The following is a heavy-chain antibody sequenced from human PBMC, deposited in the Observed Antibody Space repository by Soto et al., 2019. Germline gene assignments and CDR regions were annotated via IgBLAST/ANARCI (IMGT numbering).Heavy chain of an antibody. V-gene: IGHV1-69*01. J-gene: IGHJ6*02. Sequence: QVPLVQSGAEVKKPGSSVKVSCKASGGTFSSYAISWVRQAPGQGLEWMGGIIPIFGTANYAQKFQGRVTITADESTSTAYMELSSLRSEDTAVYYCARIGGSVAEYYYYYGMDVWGQGTTVTVSS. CDR2: IIPIFGTA. CDR1: GGTFSSYA. D-gene: IGHD3-10*01. CDR3: ARIGGSVAEYYYYYGMDV.